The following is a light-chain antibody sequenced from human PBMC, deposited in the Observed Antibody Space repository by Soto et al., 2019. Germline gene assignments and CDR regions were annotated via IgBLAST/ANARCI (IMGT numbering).Light chain of an antibody. CDR2: EVT. Sequence: ALTQPPSASGSPGQSVTISCTGTSSDVGAYKYVSWYQQYPGKAPKLMIYEVTKRPSGVPDRFSGSKSGNTASLTVSGLQAEDEADYYCTSYVGNDIWVFGGGTKLTVL. CDR3: TSYVGNDIWV. V-gene: IGLV2-8*01. CDR1: SSDVGAYKY. J-gene: IGLJ3*02.